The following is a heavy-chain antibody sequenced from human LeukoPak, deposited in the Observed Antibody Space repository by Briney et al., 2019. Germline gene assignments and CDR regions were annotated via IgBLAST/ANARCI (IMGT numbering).Heavy chain of an antibody. Sequence: ASVKVSCKASGYTFTSYDINWVRQATGQGLEWMGWTSAYNGNTNYAQKLQGRVTMTTDTSTSTAYMELRSLRSDDTAVYYCARDYYYYGMDVWGQGTTVTVS. J-gene: IGHJ6*02. V-gene: IGHV1-18*01. CDR3: ARDYYYYGMDV. CDR2: TSAYNGNT. CDR1: GYTFTSYD.